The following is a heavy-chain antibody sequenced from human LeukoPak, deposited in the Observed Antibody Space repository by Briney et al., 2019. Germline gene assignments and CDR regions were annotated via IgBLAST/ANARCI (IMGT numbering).Heavy chain of an antibody. Sequence: GESLKISCKGSGYSFTSYWIGWVRQMPGKGLEWMGIIYPGDSDTRYSPSFQGQVTISADKSISTAYLQWSSLKASDAAMYYCATTYYYDSSGYYGEDFFDCWGQGTLVTVSS. CDR3: ATTYYYDSSGYYGEDFFDC. V-gene: IGHV5-51*01. CDR2: IYPGDSDT. CDR1: GYSFTSYW. D-gene: IGHD3-22*01. J-gene: IGHJ4*02.